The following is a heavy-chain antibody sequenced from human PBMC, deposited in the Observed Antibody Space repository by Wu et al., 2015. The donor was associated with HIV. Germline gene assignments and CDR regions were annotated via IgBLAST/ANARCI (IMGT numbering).Heavy chain of an antibody. J-gene: IGHJ4*02. CDR2: INPNSGGT. V-gene: IGHV1-2*02. D-gene: IGHD2-2*01. Sequence: QVQLVQSGAEVKKPGASVKVSCKASGYNFTGHYMHWVRQAPGQGLEWMGWINPNSGGTNYAQKFQGRVTMTRDTSISTAYMELSRLRSDDTAVYYCAAIYCSSTSCYPDFFDYWGQGTLVTVSS. CDR1: GYNFTGHY. CDR3: AAIYCSSTSCYPDFFDY.